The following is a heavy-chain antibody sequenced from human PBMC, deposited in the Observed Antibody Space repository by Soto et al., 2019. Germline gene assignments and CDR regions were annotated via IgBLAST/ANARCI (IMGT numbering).Heavy chain of an antibody. CDR2: IIPIFGTA. Sequence: SVKVSCKASGVTFSSYAISWVRQAPGQGLEWMGGIIPIFGTANYAQKFQGRVTITADESTSTAYMELSSLRSEDTAVYYCARDMAPSSGQLAFDYWGQGTLVTVSS. V-gene: IGHV1-69*13. D-gene: IGHD6-19*01. J-gene: IGHJ4*02. CDR1: GVTFSSYA. CDR3: ARDMAPSSGQLAFDY.